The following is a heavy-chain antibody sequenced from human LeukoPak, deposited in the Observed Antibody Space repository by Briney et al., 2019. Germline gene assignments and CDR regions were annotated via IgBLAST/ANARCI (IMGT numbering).Heavy chain of an antibody. J-gene: IGHJ4*02. Sequence: GASLRLSCAASPFGFSNYGMYWVRQTPDKGLEWVAYIRRDGAYRNYLDSVKGRFSISRDNSKTTVWLQMNSLRVEDTALYYCASGGPTRGSLAYWGQGTLVTVSS. V-gene: IGHV3-30*02. CDR3: ASGGPTRGSLAY. D-gene: IGHD1-26*01. CDR2: IRRDGAYR. CDR1: PFGFSNYG.